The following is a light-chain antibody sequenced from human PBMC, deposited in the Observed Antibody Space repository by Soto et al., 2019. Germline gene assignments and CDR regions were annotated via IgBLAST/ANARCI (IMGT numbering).Light chain of an antibody. J-gene: IGKJ1*01. CDR2: KAS. CDR3: QQYGSSSPWT. CDR1: QSISSW. Sequence: DIQMTQSPSTLSASVGDRVTITCRASQSISSWLAWYQQKPGKAPKLLIYKASSLETGVPSRFSGSGSGTELALIIRRLQADDFASYYCQQYGSSSPWTFGQGTKVEIK. V-gene: IGKV1-5*03.